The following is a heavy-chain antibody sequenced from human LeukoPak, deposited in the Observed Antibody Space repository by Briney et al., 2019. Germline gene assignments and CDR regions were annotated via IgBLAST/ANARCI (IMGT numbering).Heavy chain of an antibody. CDR2: ISNSGST. CDR3: AKVGRADYVWGSYSFDY. V-gene: IGHV4-59*01. CDR1: GDSISSDY. J-gene: IGHJ4*02. Sequence: SETLSLTCTVSGDSISSDYWSWIRQPPGKGLEWIGYISNSGSTNYNPSLKSRVTISVDTSKSQFSLKLTSVTAADTAAYYCAKVGRADYVWGSYSFDYWGQGTLVTVSS. D-gene: IGHD3-16*01.